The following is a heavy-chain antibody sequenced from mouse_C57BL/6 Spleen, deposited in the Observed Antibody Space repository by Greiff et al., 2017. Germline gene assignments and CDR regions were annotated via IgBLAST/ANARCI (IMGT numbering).Heavy chain of an antibody. CDR1: GYAFSSSW. V-gene: IGHV1-82*01. Sequence: QVQLQQSGPELVKPGASVKISCKASGYAFSSSWMNWVKQRPGKGLEWIGRIYPGDGDTNYNGKFKGKATLTADKSSSTAYMHLSSLTSEDSAVYFCARPADSSGDHAMDYWGQGTSVTVSS. D-gene: IGHD3-2*02. J-gene: IGHJ4*01. CDR3: ARPADSSGDHAMDY. CDR2: IYPGDGDT.